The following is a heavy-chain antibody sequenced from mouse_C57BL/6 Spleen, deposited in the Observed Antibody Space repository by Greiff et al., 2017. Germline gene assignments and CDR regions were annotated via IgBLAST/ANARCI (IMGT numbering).Heavy chain of an antibody. J-gene: IGHJ3*01. CDR3: AGDWDVAY. V-gene: IGHV1-26*01. CDR1: GYTFTDYY. CDR2: INPNNGGT. Sequence: EVKLQQSGPELVKPGASVKISCKASGYTFTDYYMNWVKQSHGKSLEWIGDINPNNGGTSYNQKFKGKATLTVDKSSSTAYMELRSLTSEDSAVYYCAGDWDVAYWGQGTLVTVSA. D-gene: IGHD4-1*01.